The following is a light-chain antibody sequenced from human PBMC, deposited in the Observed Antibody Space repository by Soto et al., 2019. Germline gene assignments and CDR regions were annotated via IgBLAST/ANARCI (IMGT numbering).Light chain of an antibody. CDR2: LNSDGSH. V-gene: IGLV4-69*01. CDR1: SGHSSYA. Sequence: QPVLTQSPSASASLGASVKLTCALSSGHSSYAIAWHQQQPEKGPRALMKLNSDGSHTRGDGIPDRFSGSSSGAERYLTISSLQSEDEAYYYCQTWGTGILVFGGGTKLTVL. J-gene: IGLJ3*02. CDR3: QTWGTGILV.